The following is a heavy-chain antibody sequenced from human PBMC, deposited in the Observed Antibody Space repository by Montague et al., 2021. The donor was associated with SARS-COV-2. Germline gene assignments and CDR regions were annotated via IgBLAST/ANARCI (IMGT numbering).Heavy chain of an antibody. J-gene: IGHJ3*02. CDR1: GGSISSGGYY. Sequence: TLSLTCTVSGGSISSGGYYWSWIRQHPGKGLEWIGYIYYSGSTYYNPSLKRRVTISVDTSKNQFSLKLSSVTAADTAVYYCARVQGITMIVVVIGAFDIWGQGTMVTVSS. V-gene: IGHV4-31*03. CDR3: ARVQGITMIVVVIGAFDI. D-gene: IGHD3-22*01. CDR2: IYYSGST.